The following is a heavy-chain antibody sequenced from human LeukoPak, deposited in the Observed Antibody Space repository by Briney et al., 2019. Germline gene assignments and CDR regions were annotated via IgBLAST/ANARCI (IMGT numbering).Heavy chain of an antibody. CDR3: ARERNDILTGYPLYYFDY. V-gene: IGHV1-69*05. J-gene: IGHJ4*02. CDR2: IIPIFGTA. CDR1: GGTFSSYA. D-gene: IGHD3-9*01. Sequence: SVKVSCKASGGTFSSYAISWVRQAPGQGLEWMGGIIPIFGTANYAQKFQGRVTITTDESTSTAYMELSSLRSEDTAVYYCARERNDILTGYPLYYFDYWGQGTLATVSS.